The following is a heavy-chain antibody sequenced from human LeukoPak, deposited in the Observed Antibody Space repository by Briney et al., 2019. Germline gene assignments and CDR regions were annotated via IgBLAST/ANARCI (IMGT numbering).Heavy chain of an antibody. D-gene: IGHD3-16*02. Sequence: ASVKVSCKASGYTFTSYGISWVRQAPGQGLEWMGWISAHNGNTNYAQKLQGRVTMTTDTSTSTAYMELRSLRSDDTAVYYCARDPRGSYRENWFDPWGQGTLVTVSS. V-gene: IGHV1-18*04. CDR2: ISAHNGNT. J-gene: IGHJ5*02. CDR3: ARDPRGSYRENWFDP. CDR1: GYTFTSYG.